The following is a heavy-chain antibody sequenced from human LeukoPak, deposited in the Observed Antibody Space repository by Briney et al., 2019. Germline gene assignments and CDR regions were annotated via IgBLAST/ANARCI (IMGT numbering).Heavy chain of an antibody. V-gene: IGHV3-23*01. Sequence: GGSLRLSCTASGFTFSSHAMTWVRQAPGKGLEWVSSIGGNSDFTYYTDSVKGRFTISRDNSRNTLYLQINSLRAEDTAIYYCAKPEASGNFYYTLDYWGQGTLVTVSS. CDR1: GFTFSSHA. D-gene: IGHD1-26*01. J-gene: IGHJ4*02. CDR2: IGGNSDFT. CDR3: AKPEASGNFYYTLDY.